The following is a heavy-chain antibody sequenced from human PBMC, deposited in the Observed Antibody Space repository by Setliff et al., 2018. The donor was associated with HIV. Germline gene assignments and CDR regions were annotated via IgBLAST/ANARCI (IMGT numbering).Heavy chain of an antibody. V-gene: IGHV3-49*04. D-gene: IGHD5-18*01. CDR1: GFTFGDYA. CDR3: TRDKGYAFDI. J-gene: IGHJ3*02. Sequence: GGSLRLSCTASGFTFGDYAMSWVRQAPGKGLEWVGSIRSKAYGGTTEYAASVKDRFTVSRDDSKSIAYLKINSLKTEDTAVYYCTRDKGYAFDIWGQGTMVTVSS. CDR2: IRSKAYGGTT.